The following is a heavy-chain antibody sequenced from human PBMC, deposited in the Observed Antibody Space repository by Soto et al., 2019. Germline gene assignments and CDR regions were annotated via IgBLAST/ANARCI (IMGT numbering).Heavy chain of an antibody. CDR3: AGGGGAMVRGVIYHPGFDY. D-gene: IGHD3-10*01. V-gene: IGHV5-51*01. CDR1: GYSFTSYW. CDR2: IYPGDSDT. J-gene: IGHJ4*02. Sequence: GESLKISCKGSGYSFTSYWIGWVRQMPGKGLEWMGIIYPGDSDTRYSPSFQGQVTISADKSISTAYLQWSSLKASDTAMYYCAGGGGAMVRGVIYHPGFDYWGQGTLVTVSS.